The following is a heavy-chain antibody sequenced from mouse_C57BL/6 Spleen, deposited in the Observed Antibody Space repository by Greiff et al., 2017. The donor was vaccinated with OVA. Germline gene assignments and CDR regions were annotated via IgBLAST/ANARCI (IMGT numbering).Heavy chain of an antibody. Sequence: VHVKQSGPELVKPGASVKIPCKASGYTFTDYNMDWVKQSHGKSLEWIGDINPNNGGTIYNQKFKGKATLTVDKSSSTAYMELRSLTSEDTAVYYCARPYYYGSSPYFDYWGQGTTLTVSS. V-gene: IGHV1-18*01. CDR3: ARPYYYGSSPYFDY. J-gene: IGHJ2*01. D-gene: IGHD1-1*01. CDR2: INPNNGGT. CDR1: GYTFTDYN.